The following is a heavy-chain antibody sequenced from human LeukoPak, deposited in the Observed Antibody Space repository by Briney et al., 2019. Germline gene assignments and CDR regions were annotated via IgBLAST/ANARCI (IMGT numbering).Heavy chain of an antibody. Sequence: NPSGTLSLTCAVSGDSISNSNWWSWVRQPPGKGLEWIGYIFHTGSTNYNPSLKSRVTISVDKSKNQFSLRLISVTAADTAVYFCARVRVIDWGSSYFDYWGQGNLVTVSS. CDR2: IFHTGST. CDR3: ARVRVIDWGSSYFDY. V-gene: IGHV4-4*02. J-gene: IGHJ4*02. D-gene: IGHD3-9*01. CDR1: GDSISNSNW.